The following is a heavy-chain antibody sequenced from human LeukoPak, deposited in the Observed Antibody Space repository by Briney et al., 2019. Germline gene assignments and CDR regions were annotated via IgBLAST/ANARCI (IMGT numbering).Heavy chain of an antibody. J-gene: IGHJ6*03. CDR1: GGTFSSYA. CDR3: ARGLPGCTNGVCYTISYMDV. V-gene: IGHV1-69*05. Sequence: ASVTVSCKASGGTFSSYAISWVRQAPGQGLEWMGGIIPIFGTANYAQKFQCRVTITTDESTSTAYMELSSLRSEDTAVYYCARGLPGCTNGVCYTISYMDVWGKGTTVTVSS. CDR2: IIPIFGTA. D-gene: IGHD2-8*01.